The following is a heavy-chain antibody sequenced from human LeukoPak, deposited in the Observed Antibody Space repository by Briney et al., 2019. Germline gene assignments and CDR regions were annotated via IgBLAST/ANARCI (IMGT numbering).Heavy chain of an antibody. CDR1: GGTFSSYA. Sequence: VASVKVSCKASGGTFSSYAISWVRQAPGQGLEWMGWISAYNGNTNYAQKLQGRVTMTTDTSTSTAYMELRSLRSDDTAVYYCANTDLRGYYYYMDVWGKGTTVTVSS. J-gene: IGHJ6*03. D-gene: IGHD3-10*01. V-gene: IGHV1-18*01. CDR3: ANTDLRGYYYYMDV. CDR2: ISAYNGNT.